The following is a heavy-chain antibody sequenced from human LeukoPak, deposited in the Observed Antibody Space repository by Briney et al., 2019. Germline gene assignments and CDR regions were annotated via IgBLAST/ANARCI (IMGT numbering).Heavy chain of an antibody. J-gene: IGHJ6*04. Sequence: GGSLRLFCAASGFTFSSYSMNWVRQAPGKGLEWVSYISSSSSTIYYADSVKGRFTISRDNAKNSLYLKMNSLRAEDTAVYYCAELGITMIGGVWGKGTTVTISS. CDR2: ISSSSSTI. V-gene: IGHV3-48*04. CDR1: GFTFSSYS. CDR3: AELGITMIGGV. D-gene: IGHD3-10*02.